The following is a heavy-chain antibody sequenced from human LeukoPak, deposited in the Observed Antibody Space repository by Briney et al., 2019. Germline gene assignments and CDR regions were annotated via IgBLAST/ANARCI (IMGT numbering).Heavy chain of an antibody. J-gene: IGHJ3*01. Sequence: ASVRVSCKASGYTFTNFGISWVRQAPGQGLEYMGWISTTNGDTNYALKVQGRVTMTTDASTTTATMELGNLRSDDSGVYYCARDTVRFAPSHPQRAAFDVWGQGTMVTVSS. CDR3: ARDTVRFAPSHPQRAAFDV. D-gene: IGHD3-3*01. CDR2: ISTTNGDT. V-gene: IGHV1-18*01. CDR1: GYTFTNFG.